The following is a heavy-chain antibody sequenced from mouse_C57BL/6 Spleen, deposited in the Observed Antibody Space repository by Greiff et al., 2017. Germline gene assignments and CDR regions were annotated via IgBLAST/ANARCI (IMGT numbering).Heavy chain of an antibody. J-gene: IGHJ4*01. V-gene: IGHV6-3*01. CDR3: IRDPYAMDY. Sequence: EVKLMESGGGLVQPGGSMKLSCVASGFTFSNYWMNWVRQSPEKGLEWVAQIRLKSDNYATHYAESVKGRFTISRDDSKSSFYLQMNNLRAEDTGIYYCIRDPYAMDYWGQGTSVTVSS. CDR1: GFTFSNYW. CDR2: IRLKSDNYAT.